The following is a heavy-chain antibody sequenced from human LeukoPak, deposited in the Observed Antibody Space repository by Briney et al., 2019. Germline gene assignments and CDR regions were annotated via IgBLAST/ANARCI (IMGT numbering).Heavy chain of an antibody. CDR1: GFTFSSYW. CDR3: ARDAPIGGWLQGGGFDY. Sequence: GGSLRLSCAASGFTFSSYWMSWVRQAPGKGLEWVANIKQDGSEKYYVESVKGRFTISRDNAKDSLYLQMNSLRAEDTAVYYCARDAPIGGWLQGGGFDYWGQGTLVTVSS. J-gene: IGHJ4*02. V-gene: IGHV3-7*01. D-gene: IGHD5-24*01. CDR2: IKQDGSEK.